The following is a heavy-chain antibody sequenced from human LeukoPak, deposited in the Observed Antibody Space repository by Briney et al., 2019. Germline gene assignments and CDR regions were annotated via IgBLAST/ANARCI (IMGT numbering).Heavy chain of an antibody. V-gene: IGHV1-18*01. D-gene: IGHD1-7*01. CDR3: ARAQGPRTSYYYYYGMDV. J-gene: IGHJ6*02. CDR1: GYTFTSYG. CDR2: ISAYNGNT. Sequence: ASVKVSCTASGYTFTSYGISWVRQAPGQGLEWMGWISAYNGNTNYAQKLQGRVTMTTDTSTSTAYMELRSLRSDDTAVYYCARAQGPRTSYYYYYGMDVWGQGTTVTVSS.